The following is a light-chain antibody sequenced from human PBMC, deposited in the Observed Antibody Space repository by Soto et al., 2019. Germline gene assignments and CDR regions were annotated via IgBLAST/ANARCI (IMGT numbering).Light chain of an antibody. CDR1: SSDVGGYNY. CDR3: CSYAGSYTHYV. J-gene: IGLJ1*01. Sequence: QSALTQPRSVSGSPGQSITISCTGTSSDVGGYNYVSWYRQHPGKAPKLMIYDVSKRPSGVPDRFSGSKSGNTASLTISGLQGEDEADYYCCSYAGSYTHYVFGTGTKLTVL. V-gene: IGLV2-11*01. CDR2: DVS.